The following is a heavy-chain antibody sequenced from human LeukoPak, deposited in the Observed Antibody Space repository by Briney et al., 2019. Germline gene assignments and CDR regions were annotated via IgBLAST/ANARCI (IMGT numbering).Heavy chain of an antibody. D-gene: IGHD4-17*01. V-gene: IGHV1-8*03. CDR3: ARVSGDYLYVPYDP. CDR1: GYIFTSAD. CDR2: INPNTGKT. J-gene: IGHJ5*02. Sequence: ASVKVSCKTSGYIFTSADINWVRQATGQGLEWMGYINPNTGKTGYAQKFQGRVTFTRNTAISTAYLELSSLTSEDTAVYYCARVSGDYLYVPYDPWGQGTLVTVSS.